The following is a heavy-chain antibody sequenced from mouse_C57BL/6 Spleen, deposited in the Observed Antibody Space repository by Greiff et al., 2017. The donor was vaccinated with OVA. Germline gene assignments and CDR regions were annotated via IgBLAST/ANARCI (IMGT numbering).Heavy chain of an antibody. CDR2: ISSGSSTI. CDR3: ARGRYYGSSYDYFDY. V-gene: IGHV5-17*01. Sequence: DVMLVESGGGLVKPGGSLKLSCAASGFTFSDYGMHWVRQAPEKGLEWVAYISSGSSTIYYADTVKGRFTISRDNAKNTLFLQMTSLRSEDTAMYYCARGRYYGSSYDYFDYWGQGTTLTVSS. J-gene: IGHJ2*01. CDR1: GFTFSDYG. D-gene: IGHD1-1*01.